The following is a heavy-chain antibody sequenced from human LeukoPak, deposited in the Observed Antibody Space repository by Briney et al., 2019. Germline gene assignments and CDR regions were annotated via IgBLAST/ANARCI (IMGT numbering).Heavy chain of an antibody. J-gene: IGHJ4*02. Sequence: PSETLSLTCAVYGGSFSGYYWSWIRQLPGKGLEWIGEINHSGSTNYNPSLKSRVTISVDTSKNQFSLKLSSVTAADTAVYYCAREWGAVAGIDYWGQGTLVAVSS. CDR3: AREWGAVAGIDY. CDR1: GGSFSGYY. CDR2: INHSGST. V-gene: IGHV4-34*01. D-gene: IGHD6-19*01.